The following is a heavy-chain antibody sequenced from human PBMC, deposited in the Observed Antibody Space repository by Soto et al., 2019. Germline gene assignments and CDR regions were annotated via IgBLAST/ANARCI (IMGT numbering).Heavy chain of an antibody. V-gene: IGHV4-61*01. J-gene: IGHJ5*02. CDR1: GGSVSSGSYY. CDR2: IYYSGST. D-gene: IGHD2-15*01. Sequence: SETLSLTCTVSGGSVSSGSYYWSWIRQPPGKGLEWIGYIYYSGSTNYNPSLKSRVTISVDTSKNQFSLKLSSVTAADTAVYYCARDRGYCSGGSCFAGGPPHWFDPWGQGTLVTVSS. CDR3: ARDRGYCSGGSCFAGGPPHWFDP.